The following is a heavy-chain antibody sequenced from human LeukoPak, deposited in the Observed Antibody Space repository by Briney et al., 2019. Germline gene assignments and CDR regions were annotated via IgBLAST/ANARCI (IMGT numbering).Heavy chain of an antibody. CDR2: IYYSGST. CDR1: GGSISSYY. J-gene: IGHJ4*02. V-gene: IGHV4-59*01. D-gene: IGHD2-15*01. Sequence: SETLSLTCTVSGGSISSYYWSWIRQPPGKGLEWIGYIYYSGSTNYNPSLKSRVTISVDTSKNQFSLKLSSVTAADTAVYYCARYIAGYGAFDYWGQGTLVTVSS. CDR3: ARYIAGYGAFDY.